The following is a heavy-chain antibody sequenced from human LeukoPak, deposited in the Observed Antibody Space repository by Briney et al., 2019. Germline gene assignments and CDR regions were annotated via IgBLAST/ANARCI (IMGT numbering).Heavy chain of an antibody. V-gene: IGHV3-21*01. CDR2: ISSSSSYI. CDR1: GFTFSSYS. CDR3: ARDFPSRYGSGSYYSFDY. Sequence: GGSLRLSCAASGFTFSSYSMKWVRQAPGKGLEWVSSISSSSSYIYYADSVKGRFTISRDNAKNSLYLQMNSLRAEDTAVYYCARDFPSRYGSGSYYSFDYWGQGTLVTVSS. J-gene: IGHJ4*02. D-gene: IGHD3-10*01.